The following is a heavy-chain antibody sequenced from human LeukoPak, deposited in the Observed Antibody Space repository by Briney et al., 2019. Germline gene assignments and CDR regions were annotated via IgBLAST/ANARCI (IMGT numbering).Heavy chain of an antibody. D-gene: IGHD6-13*01. CDR2: IYYSGSS. Sequence: SETLSLTCTVAGGSISSYYWSWIRQPPGKGLEWIGYIYYSGSSNYNPSLKSRVTISVDTSKNQFSLKLSSVTAADTAVYYCAKYSSSWFFDYWGRGTLVTVSS. J-gene: IGHJ4*02. V-gene: IGHV4-59*01. CDR3: AKYSSSWFFDY. CDR1: GGSISSYY.